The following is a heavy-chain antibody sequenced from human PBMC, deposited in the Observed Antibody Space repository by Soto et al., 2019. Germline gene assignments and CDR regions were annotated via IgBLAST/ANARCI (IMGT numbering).Heavy chain of an antibody. CDR1: GYSVSSSDYY. V-gene: IGHV4-39*01. D-gene: IGHD3-3*02. CDR2: MLYSVLT. CDR3: APLSISLSGPYGIHV. J-gene: IGHJ6*02. Sequence: SETLSLTCSVSGYSVSSSDYYWAWIRQPPGKGLEWIGSMLYSVLTYYNPSLKSRVTLSVDTSKNQFSVRLNSVTASDTAGYYCAPLSISLSGPYGIHVWGQGTTVTVSS.